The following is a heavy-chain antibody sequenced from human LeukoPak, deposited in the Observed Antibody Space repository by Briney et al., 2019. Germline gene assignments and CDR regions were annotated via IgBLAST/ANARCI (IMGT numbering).Heavy chain of an antibody. CDR2: ISGSGGST. CDR3: AKGAWRSSTSCPLDY. J-gene: IGHJ4*02. D-gene: IGHD2-2*01. Sequence: GGSLRLSCAASGFTFNNYGMHWVRQAPGKGLEWVSAISGSGGSTYYADSVKGRFTISRDNSKNTLYLQMNSLRAEDTAVYYCAKGAWRSSTSCPLDYWGQGTLVTVSS. V-gene: IGHV3-23*01. CDR1: GFTFNNYG.